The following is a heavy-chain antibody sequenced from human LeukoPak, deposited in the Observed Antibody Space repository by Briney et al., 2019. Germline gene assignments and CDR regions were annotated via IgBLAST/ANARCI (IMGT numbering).Heavy chain of an antibody. CDR2: IKQDGSEK. CDR1: GFTFSSYA. V-gene: IGHV3-7*01. J-gene: IGHJ5*02. CDR3: TRDES. Sequence: GRSLRLSCAASGFTFSSYAMHWVRQAPGKGLEWVANIKQDGSEKYYVDSVKGRFIISRDNAKNSLYLQMNSLRAEDTAVYYCTRDESWGQGTLVTVSS.